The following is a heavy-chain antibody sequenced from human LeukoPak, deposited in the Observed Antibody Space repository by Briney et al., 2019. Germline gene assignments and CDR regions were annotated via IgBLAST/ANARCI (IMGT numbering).Heavy chain of an antibody. D-gene: IGHD6-13*01. J-gene: IGHJ4*02. CDR3: ARDMGRAWYGPPDY. Sequence: GGSLRLSCAASGSIFSNYGMHWVRQAPGKRLEWVAVIWNDGSETFHADSVKGRFRIARDNSKNTLYLQMNSLRAEDTAVYFCARDMGRAWYGPPDYWGQGTLVTVSS. V-gene: IGHV3-33*01. CDR1: GSIFSNYG. CDR2: IWNDGSET.